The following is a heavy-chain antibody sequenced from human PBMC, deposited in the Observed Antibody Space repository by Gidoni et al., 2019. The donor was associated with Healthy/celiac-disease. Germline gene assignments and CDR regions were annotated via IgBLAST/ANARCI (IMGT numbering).Heavy chain of an antibody. CDR3: ARQVSIAVAGNYYMDV. CDR2: IYYSGST. V-gene: IGHV4-39*01. Sequence: QLQLQESGPGLVKPSETLSLTCTVSGGSISSSSYYWGWIRQPPGKGLEWIGSIYYSGSTYYNPSLKSRVTISVDTSKNQFSLKLSSVTAADTAVYYCARQVSIAVAGNYYMDVWGKGTTVTVSS. D-gene: IGHD6-19*01. CDR1: GGSISSSSYY. J-gene: IGHJ6*03.